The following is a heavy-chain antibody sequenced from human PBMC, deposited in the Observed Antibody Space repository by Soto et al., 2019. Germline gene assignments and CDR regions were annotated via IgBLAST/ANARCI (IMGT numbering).Heavy chain of an antibody. CDR3: ARSSGTYPPSRYYYGLDV. D-gene: IGHD1-26*01. J-gene: IGHJ6*02. CDR1: GYTFTSYG. Sequence: ASVKVSCKASGYTFTSYGFSWVRQAPGQGLEWMGWISAYNGDTNYPQKFQARVTMTTDTSTSTAYLDLRGLRSDDTAVYYCARSSGTYPPSRYYYGLDVWGQGTTVTVSS. V-gene: IGHV1-18*01. CDR2: ISAYNGDT.